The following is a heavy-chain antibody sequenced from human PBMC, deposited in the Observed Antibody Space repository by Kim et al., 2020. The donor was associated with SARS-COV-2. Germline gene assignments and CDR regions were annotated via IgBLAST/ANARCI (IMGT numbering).Heavy chain of an antibody. D-gene: IGHD3-3*01. Sequence: ASVKVSCKASGYTFTSYYMHWVRQAPGQGLEWMGIINPSGGSTSYAQKFQGRVTMTRDTSTSTVYMELSSLRSEDTAVYYCARGGGLTIFGVVIISVGHKEQKNWFDPWGQGTLVTVSS. CDR3: ARGGGLTIFGVVIISVGHKEQKNWFDP. J-gene: IGHJ5*02. CDR1: GYTFTSYY. CDR2: INPSGGST. V-gene: IGHV1-46*01.